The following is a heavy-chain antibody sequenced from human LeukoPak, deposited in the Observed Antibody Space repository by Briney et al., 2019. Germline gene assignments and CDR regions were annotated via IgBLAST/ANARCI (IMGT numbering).Heavy chain of an antibody. CDR2: MNQDGSGK. Sequence: PGGSLRLSCAASEFSFSSSWMSWVRQAPGKGLEWVANMNQDGSGKYYVDSVKGRFTISRDNAKNSLFLQMNSLRVEDTAVYYCARDRALHLWGQGTLVTVSS. V-gene: IGHV3-7*01. J-gene: IGHJ4*02. CDR1: EFSFSSSW. D-gene: IGHD3-3*02. CDR3: ARDRALHL.